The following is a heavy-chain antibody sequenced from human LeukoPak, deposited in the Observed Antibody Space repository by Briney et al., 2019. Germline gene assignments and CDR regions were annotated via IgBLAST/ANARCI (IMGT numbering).Heavy chain of an antibody. D-gene: IGHD6-13*01. Sequence: SETLSLTCTVSGGSISSYYWSWIRQPAGKGLEWIGRIYTSGSTNYNPSLKSRVTMSVDTSKNQFSLKLSSVTAADTAVYYCARGSGDSSSWFYYYYYMDVWGKGTTVTISS. V-gene: IGHV4-4*07. CDR3: ARGSGDSSSWFYYYYYMDV. CDR2: IYTSGST. J-gene: IGHJ6*03. CDR1: GGSISSYY.